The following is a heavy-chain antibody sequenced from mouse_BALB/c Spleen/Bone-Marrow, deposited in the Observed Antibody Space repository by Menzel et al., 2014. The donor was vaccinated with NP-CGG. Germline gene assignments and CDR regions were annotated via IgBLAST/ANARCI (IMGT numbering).Heavy chain of an antibody. V-gene: IGHV5-17*02. D-gene: IGHD2-4*01. Sequence: DVKLVESGGGLVQPGGSRKLSCAASGFTFSSFGMHWVRQAPEKGLEWVAYISNGSSTIYYADTVKGRFTISRDNPKNTLFLQMTSLRSEDTAMYYCARKGAMIMHYYAMDYWGQGTSVTVSS. CDR1: GFTFSSFG. CDR3: ARKGAMIMHYYAMDY. CDR2: ISNGSSTI. J-gene: IGHJ4*01.